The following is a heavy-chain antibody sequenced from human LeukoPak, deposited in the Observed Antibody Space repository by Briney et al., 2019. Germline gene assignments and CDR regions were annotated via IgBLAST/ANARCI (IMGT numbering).Heavy chain of an antibody. V-gene: IGHV3-30*04. Sequence: PGGSLRLSCAASGFTFSSYAMHWVRQAPGKGLEWVAVISHDGSNKYYADSVKGRFTISRDNSKNTLYLQMNSLRAEDTAVYYCARDFNSSARRSLGYYYGMDVWGQGTTVTVSS. D-gene: IGHD2-2*01. J-gene: IGHJ6*02. CDR2: ISHDGSNK. CDR1: GFTFSSYA. CDR3: ARDFNSSARRSLGYYYGMDV.